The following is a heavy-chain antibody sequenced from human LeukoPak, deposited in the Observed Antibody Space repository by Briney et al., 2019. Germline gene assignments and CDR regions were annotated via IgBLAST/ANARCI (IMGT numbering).Heavy chain of an antibody. CDR1: GSTFTVYY. J-gene: IGHJ3*01. D-gene: IGHD6-19*01. V-gene: IGHV1-2*02. CDR2: INGNSGGT. Sequence: GASVKVSCKASGSTFTVYYIHWERQAPGQGLEWMGWINGNSGGTRYAQKFQGRVTMTWDTSFSTAYMELSRLRSDDTAVYYCVSPAPNTGGWDAFDLWGQGTMVIVSS. CDR3: VSPAPNTGGWDAFDL.